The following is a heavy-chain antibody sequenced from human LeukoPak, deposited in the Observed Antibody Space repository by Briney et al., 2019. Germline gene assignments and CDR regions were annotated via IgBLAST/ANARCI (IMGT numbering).Heavy chain of an antibody. CDR1: GFTVSSNY. D-gene: IGHD1-14*01. CDR3: ARDGNPYYFDY. V-gene: IGHV3-53*01. Sequence: PGGFLRLSCAASGFTVSSNYMSWVRQAPGKGLEWVSVIYSGGSTYYADSVKGRSTISRDNSKNTLYLQMNSLRAEDTAVYYCARDGNPYYFDYWGQGTLVTVSS. CDR2: IYSGGST. J-gene: IGHJ4*02.